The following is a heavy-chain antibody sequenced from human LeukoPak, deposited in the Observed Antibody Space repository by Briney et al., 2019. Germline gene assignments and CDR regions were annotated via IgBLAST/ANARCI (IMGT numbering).Heavy chain of an antibody. Sequence: GGSLRLSCAASGFTFSSYGMHWVRQAPGKGLEWVAVISYDGSNKYYADSVKGRFTISRDNSKNTLYLQMNSLRAEDTALYYCAKALPGGIAAAGTGYWYFDLWGRGTLVTVSS. D-gene: IGHD6-13*01. CDR3: AKALPGGIAAAGTGYWYFDL. CDR1: GFTFSSYG. CDR2: ISYDGSNK. V-gene: IGHV3-30*18. J-gene: IGHJ2*01.